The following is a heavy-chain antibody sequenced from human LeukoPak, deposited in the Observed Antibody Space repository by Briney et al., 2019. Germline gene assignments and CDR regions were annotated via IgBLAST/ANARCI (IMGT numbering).Heavy chain of an antibody. V-gene: IGHV3-15*01. D-gene: IGHD3-22*01. CDR1: GFTFSNAW. J-gene: IGHJ4*02. Sequence: GGSLRLSCAASGFTFSNAWMSWFRQAPGKGLEWVGGIKSKSDGGTTDYAAPVKGRFTISRDDSKNTLYLQMNSLKTEDTAVYYCITFSMIVVVITDWGQGTLVTVSS. CDR3: ITFSMIVVVITD. CDR2: IKSKSDGGTT.